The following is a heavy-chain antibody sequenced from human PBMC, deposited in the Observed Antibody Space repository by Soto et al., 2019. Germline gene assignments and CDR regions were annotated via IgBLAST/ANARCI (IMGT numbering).Heavy chain of an antibody. V-gene: IGHV4-59*08. CDR3: ASSSVTSVAFDI. CDR2: IYYSGST. CDR1: GGSISSYY. D-gene: IGHD4-17*01. J-gene: IGHJ3*02. Sequence: PSETLSLTCTVSGGSISSYYWSWIRQPPGKVLECIWYIYYSGSTNYNPSLKSRVTISVDTSKNQFSLKLSSVTAADTAVYYCASSSVTSVAFDIWGQGTMVTVSS.